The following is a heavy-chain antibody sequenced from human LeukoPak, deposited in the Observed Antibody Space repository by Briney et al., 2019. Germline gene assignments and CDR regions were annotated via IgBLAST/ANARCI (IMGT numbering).Heavy chain of an antibody. CDR2: INPNSGGT. Sequence: GASVKVSCKASGYTFTSYGISWVRQAPGQGLEWMGWINPNSGGTNYAQKFQGRVTMTRDTSISTAYMELSRLRSDDTAVYYCARGAAAGTYNWFDPWGQGTLVTVSS. D-gene: IGHD6-13*01. V-gene: IGHV1-2*02. CDR3: ARGAAAGTYNWFDP. J-gene: IGHJ5*02. CDR1: GYTFTSYG.